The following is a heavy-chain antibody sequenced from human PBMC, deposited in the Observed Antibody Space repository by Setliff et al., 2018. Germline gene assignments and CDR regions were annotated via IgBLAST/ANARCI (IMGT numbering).Heavy chain of an antibody. V-gene: IGHV4-31*03. Sequence: TLSLTCTVSGDSLTSGSYYWNWIRQRPGKALEWLGYIYYTGSTFYNPSLRGRITVSLDTSKNQFSLELSSVTAADTAVYYCARSRTTAVKGGVFAVWGRGTLVTVS. J-gene: IGHJ2*01. D-gene: IGHD1-7*01. CDR2: IYYTGST. CDR3: ARSRTTAVKGGVFAV. CDR1: GDSLTSGSYY.